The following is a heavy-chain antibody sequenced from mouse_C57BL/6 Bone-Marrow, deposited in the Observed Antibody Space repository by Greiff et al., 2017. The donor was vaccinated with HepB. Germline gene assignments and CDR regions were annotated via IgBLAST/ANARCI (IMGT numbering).Heavy chain of an antibody. D-gene: IGHD1-1*01. CDR2: IDPSDSYT. Sequence: QVQLQQPGAELVMPGASVKLSCKASGYTFTSYWMHWVKQRPGQGLEWIGEIDPSDSYTNYNQKFKGKSTLTVDKSSSTAYMQLNSLTSEDSAVYFCARPYYYGSSRFDYWGQGTTLTVSS. J-gene: IGHJ2*01. CDR1: GYTFTSYW. V-gene: IGHV1-69*01. CDR3: ARPYYYGSSRFDY.